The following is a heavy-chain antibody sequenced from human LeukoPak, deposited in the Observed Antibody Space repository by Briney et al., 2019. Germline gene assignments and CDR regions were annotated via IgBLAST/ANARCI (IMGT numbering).Heavy chain of an antibody. Sequence: KTSETLSLTCTVSGGSISSGGYYWSWIRQHPGKGLEWIGYIYYSGSTYYNPSLKSRVTISVDTSKNQFSLKLSSVTAADTAVYYCARSPPPNSWYDMDEYYFDYWGQGTLVTVSS. D-gene: IGHD6-13*01. J-gene: IGHJ4*02. CDR2: IYYSGST. V-gene: IGHV4-31*03. CDR3: ARSPPPNSWYDMDEYYFDY. CDR1: GGSISSGGYY.